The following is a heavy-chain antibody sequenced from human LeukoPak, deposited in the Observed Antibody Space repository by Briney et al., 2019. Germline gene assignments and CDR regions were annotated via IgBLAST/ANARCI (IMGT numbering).Heavy chain of an antibody. CDR2: IWYDGSNK. V-gene: IGHV3-33*06. Sequence: PGGSLRLSCAASGFTFSSYGMHWVRQTPGKGLEWVAVIWYDGSNKYYADSVKGRFTISRDNSKNTLYLQMNSLRAEDTAVYYCAKELMRGYHAFDYWGQGTLVTVSS. J-gene: IGHJ4*02. D-gene: IGHD3-16*01. CDR3: AKELMRGYHAFDY. CDR1: GFTFSSYG.